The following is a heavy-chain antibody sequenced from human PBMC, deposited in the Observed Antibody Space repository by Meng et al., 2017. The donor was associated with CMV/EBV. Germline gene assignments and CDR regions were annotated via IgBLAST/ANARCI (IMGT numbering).Heavy chain of an antibody. CDR1: GFTFSNYG. Sequence: GGSLRLSCAASGFTFSNYGMYWVRQAPGKGLEWVTFIRYDGSNKYYADSVKGRFTISRDNSKNTLFLQMNSRRAEDTAVYYCARPLTKYDFWSGYYTGGGMDVWGQGTTVTVSS. J-gene: IGHJ6*02. V-gene: IGHV3-30*02. CDR3: ARPLTKYDFWSGYYTGGGMDV. CDR2: IRYDGSNK. D-gene: IGHD3-3*01.